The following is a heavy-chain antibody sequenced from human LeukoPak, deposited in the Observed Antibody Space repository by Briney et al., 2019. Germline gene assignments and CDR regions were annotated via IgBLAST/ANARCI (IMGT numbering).Heavy chain of an antibody. V-gene: IGHV4-59*12. CDR3: ARAFLYSYGQLYYFDY. CDR1: GGSINSYY. CDR2: IYHSGST. Sequence: SETLSLTCTVSGGSINSYYWSWIRQPPGKGLEWIGYIYHSGSTYYNPSLKSRVTISVDRSKNQLSLKLSSVTAADTAVYYCARAFLYSYGQLYYFDYWGQGTLVTVSS. J-gene: IGHJ4*02. D-gene: IGHD5-18*01.